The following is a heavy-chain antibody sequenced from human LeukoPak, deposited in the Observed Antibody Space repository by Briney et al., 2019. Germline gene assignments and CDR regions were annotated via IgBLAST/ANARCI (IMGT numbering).Heavy chain of an antibody. J-gene: IGHJ4*02. V-gene: IGHV4-59*01. CDR3: ASDQSGDDYIDY. CDR1: GGSISSYY. CDR2: IYYSGST. D-gene: IGHD5-12*01. Sequence: RSSETLSLTCTVSGGSISSYYWSWIRQPPGKGLEWVGYIYYSGSTNYNPSLKNRVTISVDTSKNQFSLKLSSVTAADTAVYYCASDQSGDDYIDYWGQGTLVSVSS.